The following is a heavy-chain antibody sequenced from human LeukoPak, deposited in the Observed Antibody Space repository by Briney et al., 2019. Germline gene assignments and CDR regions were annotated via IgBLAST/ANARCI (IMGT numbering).Heavy chain of an antibody. CDR2: IWYDGSNK. Sequence: GGSLRLSCAAHGFTFSNYGMPTVRQAPGKGLEWVAVIWYDGSNKYYADSVKGRFTISRDNSKNTLYLQMNSLRAEDTAVYYCARDEADYYFDYWGQGTLVTVSS. V-gene: IGHV3-33*01. CDR3: ARDEADYYFDY. D-gene: IGHD2-21*02. CDR1: GFTFSNYG. J-gene: IGHJ4*02.